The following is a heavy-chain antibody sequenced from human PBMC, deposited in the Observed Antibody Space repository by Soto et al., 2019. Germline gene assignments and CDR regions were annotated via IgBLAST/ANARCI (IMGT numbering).Heavy chain of an antibody. Sequence: SETLSLTCTVSGGSISSGDYYWSWIRQPPGKGLEWIGYIYYSGSTYYNPSLKSRVTISVDTSKNQFSLKLSSVTAADTAVYYCARSVGSGFTGYWGQGTLVTVSS. D-gene: IGHD3-10*01. CDR2: IYYSGST. CDR1: GGSISSGDYY. CDR3: ARSVGSGFTGY. J-gene: IGHJ4*02. V-gene: IGHV4-30-4*01.